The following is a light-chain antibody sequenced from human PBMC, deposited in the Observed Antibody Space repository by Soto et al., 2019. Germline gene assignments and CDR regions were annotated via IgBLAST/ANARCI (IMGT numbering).Light chain of an antibody. CDR2: DAS. V-gene: IGKV3-11*01. Sequence: EIVLTQSPATLSLSPGERATLSCRASQSVSSYLAWYQQKPGQAPRLLISDASNRATGIPARFSGSGSGTDFTLTISSLEPEDCAVYYCQQRSNWQLTFGVGTKVDIK. CDR1: QSVSSY. J-gene: IGKJ4*01. CDR3: QQRSNWQLT.